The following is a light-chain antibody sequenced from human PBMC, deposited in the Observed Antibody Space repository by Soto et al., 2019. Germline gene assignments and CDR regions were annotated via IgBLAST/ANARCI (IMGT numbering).Light chain of an antibody. CDR2: DVS. V-gene: IGLV2-11*01. CDR3: CSYAGTYV. J-gene: IGLJ1*01. CDR1: SSDVSGYNY. Sequence: QSALSHPRSVCWSPGHSVTISCTGTSSDVSGYNYVYWYQQHPGKAPKLMIYDVSKRPSGVPDRFSGSKSGNTASLTISGLQADDDADYYRCSYAGTYVFGTGTKVTAL.